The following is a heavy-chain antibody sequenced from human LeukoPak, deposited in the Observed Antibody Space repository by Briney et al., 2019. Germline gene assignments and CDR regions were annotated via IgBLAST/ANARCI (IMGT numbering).Heavy chain of an antibody. D-gene: IGHD3-9*01. J-gene: IGHJ4*02. Sequence: PSETLSLTCRVSGGFISSYYWSWIRQPPGKGLEWIGYIYYSGTTNYNPSLKSRVTISLDTSKNQFSLKLSSVTAADTAVYYCARRTGYYNGFGDWGQGTLVTVSS. V-gene: IGHV4-59*01. CDR3: ARRTGYYNGFGD. CDR1: GGFISSYY. CDR2: IYYSGTT.